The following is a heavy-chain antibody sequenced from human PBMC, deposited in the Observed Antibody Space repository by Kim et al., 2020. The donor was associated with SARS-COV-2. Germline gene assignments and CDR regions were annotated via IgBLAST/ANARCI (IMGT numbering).Heavy chain of an antibody. Sequence: TSYAQKFQGRVTMTRDTSTSTVYMELSSLRSEDTAVYYCASSIAAAGLDYWGQGTLVTVSS. D-gene: IGHD6-13*01. J-gene: IGHJ4*02. V-gene: IGHV1-46*01. CDR3: ASSIAAAGLDY. CDR2: T.